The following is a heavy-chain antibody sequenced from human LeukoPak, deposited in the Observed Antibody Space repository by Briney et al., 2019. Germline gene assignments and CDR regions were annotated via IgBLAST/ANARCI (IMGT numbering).Heavy chain of an antibody. CDR2: IYYSGST. J-gene: IGHJ6*03. CDR1: GGSISSSSYY. D-gene: IGHD5-12*01. CDR3: ARARYSGYVLGMDYMDV. V-gene: IGHV4-39*07. Sequence: PSETLSLTCTVSGGSISSSSYYWGWIRQPPGKGLEWIGSIYYSGSTNYNPSLKSRVTISVDTSKNQFSLKLSSVTAADTAVYYCARARYSGYVLGMDYMDVWGKGTTVTVSS.